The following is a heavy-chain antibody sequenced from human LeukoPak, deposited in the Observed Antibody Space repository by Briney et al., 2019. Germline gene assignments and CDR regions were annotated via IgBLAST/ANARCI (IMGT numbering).Heavy chain of an antibody. CDR2: ISPSGGST. Sequence: ASVKVSCKAFGYTFTSNYMHWVRQAPGQGPEWMGVISPSGGSTTYAQKFQGRVTLTRDMSTSTDYLELSSLRSADTAVYYCAREGYGDLNWFDPWGQGTLVTVSS. D-gene: IGHD4-17*01. V-gene: IGHV1-46*01. CDR1: GYTFTSNY. CDR3: AREGYGDLNWFDP. J-gene: IGHJ5*02.